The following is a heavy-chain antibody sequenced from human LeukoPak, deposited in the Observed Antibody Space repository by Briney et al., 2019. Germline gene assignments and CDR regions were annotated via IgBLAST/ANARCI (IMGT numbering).Heavy chain of an antibody. CDR3: ARRNDPYHFDY. CDR1: GGSISSGDYY. CDR2: IYYSGSS. Sequence: TSETLSLTCTVSGGSISSGDYYWSWIRQPPGKGLEWIGYIYYSGSSFYNPSLKSRLTISVDTSKNHFSLNLSSVTAADTAVYYCARRNDPYHFDYWGQGTLVTVSS. J-gene: IGHJ4*02. D-gene: IGHD3-16*01. V-gene: IGHV4-30-4*08.